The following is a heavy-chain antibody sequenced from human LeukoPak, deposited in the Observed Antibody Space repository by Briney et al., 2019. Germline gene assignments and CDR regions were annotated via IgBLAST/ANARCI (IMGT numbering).Heavy chain of an antibody. Sequence: GASVKVSCKASGYTFTNYYINWVRQAPGQGLEWMGIINPSGGYTGYARKFQGRVTMTRDTSTSTVYMELSSLRSDDTAVYYCAGESQNQLLGGDAFDIWGQGTMVTVSS. CDR2: INPSGGYT. CDR1: GYTFTNYY. V-gene: IGHV1-46*01. CDR3: AGESQNQLLGGDAFDI. J-gene: IGHJ3*02. D-gene: IGHD2-2*01.